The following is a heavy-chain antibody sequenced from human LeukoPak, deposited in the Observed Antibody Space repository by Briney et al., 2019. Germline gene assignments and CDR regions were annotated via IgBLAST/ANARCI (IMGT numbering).Heavy chain of an antibody. CDR1: GYSISSGYY. D-gene: IGHD4-17*01. J-gene: IGHJ6*03. CDR3: ARVLVTTVTTYYYYYMDV. V-gene: IGHV4-38-2*02. Sequence: SETLSLTCTVSGYSISSGYYWGWIRQPPGKGLEWIGGIYHSGSTYYNPSLKSRVTISVDTSKNQFSLKLSSVTAADTAVYYCARVLVTTVTTYYYYYMDVWGKGTTVTVSS. CDR2: IYHSGST.